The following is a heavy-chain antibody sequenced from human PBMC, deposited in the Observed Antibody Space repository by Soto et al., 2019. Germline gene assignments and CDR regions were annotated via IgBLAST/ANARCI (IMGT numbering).Heavy chain of an antibody. J-gene: IGHJ3*02. CDR1: GYTFTSYY. D-gene: IGHD6-13*01. CDR3: ARVSLYAAAGTDAFDI. V-gene: IGHV1-46*01. CDR2: INPSGGST. Sequence: ASVKVSCKASGYTFTSYYMHWVRQAPGQGLEWMGIINPSGGSTSYAQKFQGRVTMTRDTSTSTVYMELSSLRSEDTAVYYCARVSLYAAAGTDAFDIWGQGTMVTVSS.